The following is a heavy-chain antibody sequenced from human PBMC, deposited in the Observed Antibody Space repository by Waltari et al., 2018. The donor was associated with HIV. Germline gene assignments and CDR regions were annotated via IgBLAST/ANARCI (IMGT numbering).Heavy chain of an antibody. CDR2: INPNRGGT. V-gene: IGHV1-2*06. CDR1: GYTFTGYY. CDR3: SYSSSNWCDP. Sequence: QVQLVQSGAEVKKPGASVKVSCKASGYTFTGYYMHWVRQAPGQGLEWMGRINPNRGGTNYAQKFQGRVTMTRDTSISTAYMELSRLRSDDTAVYYCSYSSSNWCDPWGQGTLVTVSS. D-gene: IGHD6-6*01. J-gene: IGHJ5*02.